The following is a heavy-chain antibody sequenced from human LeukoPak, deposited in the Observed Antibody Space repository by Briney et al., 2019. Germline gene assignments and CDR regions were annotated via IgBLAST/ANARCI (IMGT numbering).Heavy chain of an antibody. CDR3: ARSTESGWRELDS. D-gene: IGHD6-19*01. CDR2: ISGYSGNT. J-gene: IGHJ4*02. CDR1: GYTFNRYG. V-gene: IGHV1-18*01. Sequence: ASVKVSCKASGYTFNRYGISWVRQAPGQGLEWMGWISGYSGNTNYAQKFQGRVTMTTDTSTTTGYMEVRSLRSDDTAVHYCARSTESGWRELDSWGQGTLVTVSS.